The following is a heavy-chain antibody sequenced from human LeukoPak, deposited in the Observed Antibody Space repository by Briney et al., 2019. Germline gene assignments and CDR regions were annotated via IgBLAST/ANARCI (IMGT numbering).Heavy chain of an antibody. CDR1: GFTFSGYW. CDR3: ARDRGFGQADV. J-gene: IGHJ6*04. V-gene: IGHV3-7*01. D-gene: IGHD3-10*01. CDR2: IKQDGGEK. Sequence: GGSLTLSCAASGFTFSGYWMSWLRQAPGKGLEWVANIKQDGGEKYYVDSVKGRFTISRDNAKNSLYLQMKSLRAEDTAVYYCARDRGFGQADVWGKGTTVTVSS.